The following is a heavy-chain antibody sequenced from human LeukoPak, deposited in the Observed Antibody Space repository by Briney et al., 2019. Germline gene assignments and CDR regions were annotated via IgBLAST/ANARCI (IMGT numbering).Heavy chain of an antibody. D-gene: IGHD2-21*02. CDR3: ARDKKRYCGGDCYSQAYY. Sequence: GASVKVSCKASGYTFTSDDINWVRQATGQGLEWMGWMNPNNGNTGYAQKLQGRVTMTTDTSTSTAYMELRSLRSDDTAVYYCARDKKRYCGGDCYSQAYYWGQGTLVTVSS. CDR2: MNPNNGNT. J-gene: IGHJ4*02. V-gene: IGHV1-8*01. CDR1: GYTFTSDD.